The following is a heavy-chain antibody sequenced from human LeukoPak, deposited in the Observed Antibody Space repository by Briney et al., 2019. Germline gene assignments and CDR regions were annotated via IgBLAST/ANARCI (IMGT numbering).Heavy chain of an antibody. J-gene: IGHJ3*02. CDR3: ARGQRWLQYDDAFDI. D-gene: IGHD5-24*01. Sequence: SETLSLTCAVSGYSISSDFYWGWIRQPPGKGLEWIGSIYHSGSTYYNPSLESRVTISLDTSKNQFSLKLSSVTAADTAMYYCARGQRWLQYDDAFDIWGQRTMVIVSS. V-gene: IGHV4-38-2*01. CDR1: GYSISSDFY. CDR2: IYHSGST.